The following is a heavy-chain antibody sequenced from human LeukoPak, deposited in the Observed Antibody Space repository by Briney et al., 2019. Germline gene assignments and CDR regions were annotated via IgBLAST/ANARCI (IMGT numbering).Heavy chain of an antibody. CDR3: ARSKNYYDSSGYLVNYFDY. CDR2: IGTAGDT. V-gene: IGHV3-13*01. J-gene: IGHJ4*02. D-gene: IGHD3-22*01. Sequence: GGSLRLSCAASGFTLSSYDMHWVRQATGKGLEWVSAIGTAGDTYYPGSVKGRFTISRENAKNSLYLQMNSLRAGDTAVYYCARSKNYYDSSGYLVNYFDYWGQGTLVTVSS. CDR1: GFTLSSYD.